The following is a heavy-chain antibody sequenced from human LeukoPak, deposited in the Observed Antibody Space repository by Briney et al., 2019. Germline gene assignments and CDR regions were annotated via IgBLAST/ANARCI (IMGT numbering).Heavy chain of an antibody. CDR1: GFTFSRYS. D-gene: IGHD1-26*01. CDR3: AKVVGGATADY. V-gene: IGHV3-21*04. J-gene: IGHJ4*02. Sequence: GGSLRLSCAASGFTFSRYSMNWVRQAPGKGLEWVSFISSSSSYIYYADSVKGRFTISRDNSKNTLYLQMNSLRAEDTAVYYCAKVVGGATADYWGQGTLVTVSS. CDR2: ISSSSSYI.